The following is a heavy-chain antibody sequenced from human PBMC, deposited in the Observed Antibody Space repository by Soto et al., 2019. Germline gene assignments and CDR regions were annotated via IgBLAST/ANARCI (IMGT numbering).Heavy chain of an antibody. D-gene: IGHD1-26*01. CDR1: GASISRGNYY. V-gene: IGHV4-39*02. J-gene: IGHJ6*01. CDR2: VTYSGTT. CDR3: ARKGYLVGVRG. Sequence: RSLTFTVSGASISRGNYYWGWIRQTPGKGPEWIGSVTYSGTTYYNPSLKGRVTISVDTSRNRFSLKLNSVTAADAALYYCARKGYLVGVRGGGQGTTVTV.